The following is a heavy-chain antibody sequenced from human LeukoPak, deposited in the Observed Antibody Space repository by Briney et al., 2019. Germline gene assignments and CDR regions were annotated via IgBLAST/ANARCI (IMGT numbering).Heavy chain of an antibody. CDR3: ARQYDSRGYVGSGLDI. CDR1: GYTFTSYG. J-gene: IGHJ3*02. D-gene: IGHD3-22*01. V-gene: IGHV1-46*01. CDR2: INPSGGST. Sequence: GASVKVSCKASGYTFTSYGISWVRQAPGQGLEWTGIINPSGGSTSYAQKFQGRVTMTRDMSTSTVYMELSSLRSEDTAVYYCARQYDSRGYVGSGLDIWGQGTLVTVSS.